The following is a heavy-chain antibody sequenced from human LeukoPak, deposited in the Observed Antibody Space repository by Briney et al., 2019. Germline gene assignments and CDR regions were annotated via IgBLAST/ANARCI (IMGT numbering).Heavy chain of an antibody. CDR2: ISGSGGST. CDR3: AKDHSGSYGMDV. D-gene: IGHD1-26*01. CDR1: GFTFSSYA. Sequence: GGSLRLSCAASGFTFSSYAMSWVRQAPGKGLEWVSAISGSGGSTYYADSVKGRFTISRDNPKNTLYLQMNSLRAEDTAVYYCAKDHSGSYGMDVWGQGTTVTVSS. V-gene: IGHV3-23*01. J-gene: IGHJ6*02.